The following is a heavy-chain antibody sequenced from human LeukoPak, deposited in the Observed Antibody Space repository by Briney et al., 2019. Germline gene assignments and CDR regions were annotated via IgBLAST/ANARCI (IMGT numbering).Heavy chain of an antibody. J-gene: IGHJ3*02. Sequence: SVKVSCKPALGIFSSYAISWVRQAPGHGVEWMGGIIPIFGTANQPQKLQGRVTITADQSTSTAYMEVSSLRSEDTAVYYCARDRRFLEWSLRAFDIWGQGTMVTVSS. CDR1: LGIFSSYA. V-gene: IGHV1-69*13. CDR3: ARDRRFLEWSLRAFDI. CDR2: IIPIFGTA. D-gene: IGHD3-3*01.